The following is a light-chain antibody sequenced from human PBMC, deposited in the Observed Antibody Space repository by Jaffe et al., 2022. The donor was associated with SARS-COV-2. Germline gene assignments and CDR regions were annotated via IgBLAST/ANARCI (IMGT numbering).Light chain of an antibody. V-gene: IGLV3-19*01. J-gene: IGLJ1*01. CDR2: GEN. CDR1: GLTTYY. CDR3: NSRDTSGDHFV. Sequence: SSELTQDPAVSVALGQTVRITCQGDGLTTYYASWYQQKPGQAPVLVLYGENLRPSGIPDRFSGSTSGNTGSLIITETEAEDEADYYCNSRDTSGDHFVFGTGTRVTVL.